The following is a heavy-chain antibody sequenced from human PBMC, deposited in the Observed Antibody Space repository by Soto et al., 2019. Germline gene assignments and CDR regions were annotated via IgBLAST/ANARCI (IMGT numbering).Heavy chain of an antibody. D-gene: IGHD3-3*01. Sequence: ASVKVSCKASGYTFTGYYMHWVRQAPGQGLEWMGWINPNSGGTNYAQKFQGRVTMTRDTSISTAYMELSRLRSDDTAVYYCARDQAPYYDVPWIDPWGQGTLVTVSS. CDR1: GYTFTGYY. V-gene: IGHV1-2*02. J-gene: IGHJ5*02. CDR3: ARDQAPYYDVPWIDP. CDR2: INPNSGGT.